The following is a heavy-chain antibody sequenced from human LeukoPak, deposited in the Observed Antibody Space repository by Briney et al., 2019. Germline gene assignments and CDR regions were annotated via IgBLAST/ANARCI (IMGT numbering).Heavy chain of an antibody. CDR2: ISGTSAII. Sequence: GGSLRLSCTAYDFTFSRYSMNWVRQAPGKGLEWVSYISGTSAIIYYADSVEGRFTVSRDNSKNTLYPQMNSLRAEDTAVYYCARGRRLLFLAFDIWGQGTMVTVSS. J-gene: IGHJ3*02. D-gene: IGHD2-21*01. V-gene: IGHV3-48*01. CDR3: ARGRRLLFLAFDI. CDR1: DFTFSRYS.